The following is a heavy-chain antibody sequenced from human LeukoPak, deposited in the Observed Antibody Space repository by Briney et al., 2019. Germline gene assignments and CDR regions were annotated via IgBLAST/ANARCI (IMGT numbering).Heavy chain of an antibody. D-gene: IGHD3-22*01. CDR1: GGSFSGYY. Sequence: SETLSLTCAVYGGSFSGYYWSWIRQPPGKGLEWIGEINHSGSTNYNPSLKSRVTISVDTSRNQFSLRLNSVTAADTAVYYCARDTYYYDSSGYRKFDPWGQGTLVTVSS. V-gene: IGHV4-34*01. J-gene: IGHJ5*02. CDR2: INHSGST. CDR3: ARDTYYYDSSGYRKFDP.